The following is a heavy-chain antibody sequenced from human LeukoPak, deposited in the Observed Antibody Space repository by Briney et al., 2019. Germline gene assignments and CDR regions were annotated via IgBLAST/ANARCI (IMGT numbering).Heavy chain of an antibody. V-gene: IGHV3-66*02. CDR2: IYSGGST. Sequence: GGSLRFSCAASGFTVSSNYMSWVRQAPGKGLEWVSVIYSGGSTYYADSVKGRFTISRDNSKNTLYLQMNSLRAEDTAVYYCARDRTYDYYDSSGSMNHGMDVWGQGTTVTVSS. CDR1: GFTVSSNY. D-gene: IGHD3-22*01. J-gene: IGHJ6*02. CDR3: ARDRTYDYYDSSGSMNHGMDV.